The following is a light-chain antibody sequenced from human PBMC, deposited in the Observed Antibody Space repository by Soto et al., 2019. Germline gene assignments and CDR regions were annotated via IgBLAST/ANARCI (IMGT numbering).Light chain of an antibody. CDR2: NNN. Sequence: QAVVTQPPSASGTPGQGVTISCSGSSSNIGINYVYWYQQLPGTAPKLLIYNNNQRPSGIPARFSGSKSGTSASLAISGLRSEDEADYFCAAWDNSLSAWVFGGGTKLTVL. CDR1: SSNIGINY. CDR3: AAWDNSLSAWV. J-gene: IGLJ3*02. V-gene: IGLV1-47*02.